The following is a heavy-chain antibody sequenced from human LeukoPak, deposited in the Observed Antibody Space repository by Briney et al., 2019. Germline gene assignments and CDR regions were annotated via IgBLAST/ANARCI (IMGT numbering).Heavy chain of an antibody. V-gene: IGHV3-48*03. Sequence: PGGSLRLSCAASGLTFSSYEMNWVRQAPGKGLEWVSYISSSGSTIYYADSVKGRFTISRDNAKNSLYLQMNSLRAEDTATYYCARGFYDYVWGELDYWGQGTLVTVSS. CDR2: ISSSGSTI. J-gene: IGHJ4*02. D-gene: IGHD3-16*01. CDR1: GLTFSSYE. CDR3: ARGFYDYVWGELDY.